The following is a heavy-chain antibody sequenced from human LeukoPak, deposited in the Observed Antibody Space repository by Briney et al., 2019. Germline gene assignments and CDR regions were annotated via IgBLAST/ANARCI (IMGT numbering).Heavy chain of an antibody. J-gene: IGHJ5*01. V-gene: IGHV3-23*01. CDR3: AKRKYCTVTRCVGFGS. D-gene: IGHD2-8*02. CDR2: ISTGGDYT. Sequence: GGSLRLSCAASGFTFSSYAMNWVRQAPGEGLEWVSSISTGGDYTNYADSVKGRFTISRDNSRDTLYLQMNSLRAEDTAIYYCAKRKYCTVTRCVGFGSWGQGTLVTVSS. CDR1: GFTFSSYA.